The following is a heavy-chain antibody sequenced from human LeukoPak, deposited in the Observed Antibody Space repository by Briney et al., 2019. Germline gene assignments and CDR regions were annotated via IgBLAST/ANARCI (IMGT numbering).Heavy chain of an antibody. Sequence: ASVKVSCKASGYTFTSYGITWVRQAPEQGLEWMGWMNTYNGNANYAQKFQGRVTMTTDTSTSTAYMELRSLISDDTAVYYCARDHSGRYCSSTSCPRDPSKSFDIWGQGTMVTVSS. CDR1: GYTFTSYG. J-gene: IGHJ3*02. D-gene: IGHD2-2*01. V-gene: IGHV1-18*01. CDR3: ARDHSGRYCSSTSCPRDPSKSFDI. CDR2: MNTYNGNA.